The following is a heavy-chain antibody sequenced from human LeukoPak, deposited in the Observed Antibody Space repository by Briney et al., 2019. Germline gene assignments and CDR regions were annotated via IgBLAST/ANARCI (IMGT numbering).Heavy chain of an antibody. J-gene: IGHJ4*02. Sequence: SETLSLTCTVSGGSISSYYWSWIRQPPGKGLEWTGYINYSGSTNYNPSLKSRVTISVDASKNQFSLKLSSVTAADTAVYYCARAHGFGELFIYWGQGTLVTVSS. CDR3: ARAHGFGELFIY. D-gene: IGHD3-10*01. V-gene: IGHV4-59*01. CDR2: INYSGST. CDR1: GGSISSYY.